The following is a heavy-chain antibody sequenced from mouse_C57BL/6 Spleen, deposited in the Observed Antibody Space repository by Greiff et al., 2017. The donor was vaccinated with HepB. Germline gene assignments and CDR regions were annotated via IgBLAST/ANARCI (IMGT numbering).Heavy chain of an antibody. D-gene: IGHD1-1*01. CDR2: IYPGNSDT. J-gene: IGHJ2*01. Sequence: VQLQQSGTVLARPGASVKMSCKTSGYTFTSYWMHWVKQRPGQGLEWIGAIYPGNSDTSYNQKFKGKAKLTAVTSASTAYMELSSLTNEDSAVYYCTRSFITTVVAKGYWGQGTTLTVSS. CDR3: TRSFITTVVAKGY. CDR1: GYTFTSYW. V-gene: IGHV1-5*01.